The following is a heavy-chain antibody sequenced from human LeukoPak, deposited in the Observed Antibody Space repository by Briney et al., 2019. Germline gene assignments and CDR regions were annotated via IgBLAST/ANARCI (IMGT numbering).Heavy chain of an antibody. J-gene: IGHJ4*02. CDR2: INPSGGST. V-gene: IGHV1-46*01. CDR3: ARAHPDTAMVSYFDY. D-gene: IGHD5-18*01. Sequence: ASVKVSCKASGYTFTGYYMHWVRQAPGQGLEWMGIINPSGGSTSYAQKFQGRVTMTRDTSTSTVYMELSSLRSEDTAVYYCARAHPDTAMVSYFDYWGQGTLVTISS. CDR1: GYTFTGYY.